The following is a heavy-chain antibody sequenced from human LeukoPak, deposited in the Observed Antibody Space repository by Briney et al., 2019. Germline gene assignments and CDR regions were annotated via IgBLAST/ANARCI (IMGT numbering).Heavy chain of an antibody. D-gene: IGHD2-2*01. CDR3: ARDTKGTSCYDY. Sequence: SETLSLTCTVSGGSISSYYWSWIRQSPGKGLEWIGFIYYSGSTTYNPSLKSRVTISVDTSKNQFSLKLSSVTAADTAVYYCARDTKGTSCYDYWGQGTLVTVSS. CDR2: IYYSGST. J-gene: IGHJ4*02. V-gene: IGHV4-59*01. CDR1: GGSISSYY.